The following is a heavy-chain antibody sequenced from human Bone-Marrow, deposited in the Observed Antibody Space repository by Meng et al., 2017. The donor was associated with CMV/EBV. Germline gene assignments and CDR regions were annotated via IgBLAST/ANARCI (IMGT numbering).Heavy chain of an antibody. CDR1: GFTFSNAW. CDR3: ARYSSSSSYFDY. V-gene: IGHV4-34*01. CDR2: INHSGST. Sequence: ESLKISCAASGFTFSNAWMSWVRQAPGKGLEWIGEINHSGSTNYNPSLKSRVTISVDTSKNQFSLKLSSVTAADTAVYYCARYSSSSSYFDYWGQGTLVTVSS. J-gene: IGHJ4*02. D-gene: IGHD6-6*01.